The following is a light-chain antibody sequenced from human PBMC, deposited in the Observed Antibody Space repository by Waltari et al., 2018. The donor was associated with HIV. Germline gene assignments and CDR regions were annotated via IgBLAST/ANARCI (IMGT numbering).Light chain of an antibody. Sequence: QSALTQPASVSGSPGQSITISCTGTSRDVGSYKLVSWYQQHPGKAPRLIIYEVTKRPSVVSGRFSGSKSGNTASLTISGLQAEDEADYYCCSYSTTTPWVFGGGTKLTVL. V-gene: IGLV2-23*02. J-gene: IGLJ3*02. CDR3: CSYSTTTPWV. CDR2: EVT. CDR1: SRDVGSYKL.